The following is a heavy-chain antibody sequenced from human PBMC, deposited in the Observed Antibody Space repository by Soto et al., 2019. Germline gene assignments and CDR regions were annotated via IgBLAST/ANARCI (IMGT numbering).Heavy chain of an antibody. CDR3: ATSKGCVSNGPTSY. D-gene: IGHD1-26*01. CDR1: GFTFSNYW. V-gene: IGHV3-74*01. CDR2: MNSDGSNT. J-gene: IGHJ4*02. Sequence: EVQLVESGGALVQPGGSLRLSCAASGFTFSNYWMHWVRQAPGKGLVWISRMNSDGSNTVYADAVKGRFTISRDNAKNTLYLQMNSVRVEDTAVYYCATSKGCVSNGPTSYWGQGNLVTVSS.